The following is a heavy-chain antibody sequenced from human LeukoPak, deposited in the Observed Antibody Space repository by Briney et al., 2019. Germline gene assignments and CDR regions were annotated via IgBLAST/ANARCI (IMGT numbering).Heavy chain of an antibody. CDR3: ARVAEAAAFDS. V-gene: IGHV3-21*06. J-gene: IGHJ4*02. CDR1: GFTFSSYS. D-gene: IGHD6-13*01. CDR2: ISGNSRYI. Sequence: GGSLRLSCAASGFTFSSYSMTWVRQAPGKGLEWVSSISGNSRYIYYADSMRGRFTISRDNAKNSLYLQMNSLKPEDTAVYYCARVAEAAAFDSWGQGTLVTVSS.